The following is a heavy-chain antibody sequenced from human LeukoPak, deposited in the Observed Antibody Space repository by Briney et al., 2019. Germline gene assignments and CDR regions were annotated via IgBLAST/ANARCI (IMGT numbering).Heavy chain of an antibody. Sequence: AGGSLRLSCAASGFTFSSYNMNWVRQAPGKGLEWVSSISTSSSYIYYTDSVRGRFTISRDNAKNSLYLQMNSLRAEDTAVYYCAELGITMIGGVWGKGTTVTISS. J-gene: IGHJ6*04. CDR1: GFTFSSYN. CDR3: AELGITMIGGV. V-gene: IGHV3-21*01. D-gene: IGHD3-10*02. CDR2: ISTSSSYI.